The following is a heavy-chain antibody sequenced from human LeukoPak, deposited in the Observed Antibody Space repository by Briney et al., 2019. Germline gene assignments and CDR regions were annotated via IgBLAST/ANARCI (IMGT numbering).Heavy chain of an antibody. Sequence: PSETLSLTCTVSGGSISSSTYYWGWIRQPPGKGLEWIVTIYYSGSTYYNPSLKNRITISVDTSKNQFSLNLSSVTATHTAVYYCARLGHSVTYYVDHYYFDYWGQGTLVTVSS. V-gene: IGHV4-39*01. D-gene: IGHD1-26*01. CDR2: IYYSGST. J-gene: IGHJ4*02. CDR3: ARLGHSVTYYVDHYYFDY. CDR1: GGSISSSTYY.